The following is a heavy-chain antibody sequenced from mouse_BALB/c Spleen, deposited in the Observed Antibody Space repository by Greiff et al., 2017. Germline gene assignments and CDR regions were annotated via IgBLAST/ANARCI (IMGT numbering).Heavy chain of an antibody. CDR1: GFTFSSYA. J-gene: IGHJ4*01. D-gene: IGHD2-10*01. CDR3: AREEAYSYAMDY. Sequence: EVKLMESGGGLVKPGGSLKLSCAASGFTFSSYAMSWVRQTPEKRLEWVASISSGGSTYYPDSVKGRFTNSRDNTRNILYMQMSSLKSEDTAMYYCAREEAYSYAMDYWGQGTSVTVSS. V-gene: IGHV5-6-5*01. CDR2: ISSGGST.